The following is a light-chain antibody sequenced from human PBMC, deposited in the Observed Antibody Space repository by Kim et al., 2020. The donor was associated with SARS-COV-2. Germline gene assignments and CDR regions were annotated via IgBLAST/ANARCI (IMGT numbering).Light chain of an antibody. CDR3: SSYASSVSYV. CDR2: DVA. J-gene: IGLJ1*01. CDR1: NSDIGAYNY. Sequence: GKSITIACTGTNSDIGAYNYVSWYQQHPGKAPKLMIYDVAQRPSGISDRFSGTKSGNTASLIISGLQAEDEADYYCSSYASSVSYVFGTGTKVTVL. V-gene: IGLV2-14*04.